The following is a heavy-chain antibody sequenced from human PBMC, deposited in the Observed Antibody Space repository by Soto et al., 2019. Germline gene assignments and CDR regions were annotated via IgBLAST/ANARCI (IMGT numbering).Heavy chain of an antibody. Sequence: QVQLVESGGGVVQPGRSLRLSCAASGFNFSSYAMHWVRQAPGKGLEWVAVISYDGSTKYYADSVKGRFTCSRDNSKNSLYLQMNSLRAEDTAVYFCARDQRYSSTWKGDHYYGMDVWGQGTTVTVSS. D-gene: IGHD6-13*01. V-gene: IGHV3-30-3*01. CDR1: GFNFSSYA. CDR2: ISYDGSTK. J-gene: IGHJ6*02. CDR3: ARDQRYSSTWKGDHYYGMDV.